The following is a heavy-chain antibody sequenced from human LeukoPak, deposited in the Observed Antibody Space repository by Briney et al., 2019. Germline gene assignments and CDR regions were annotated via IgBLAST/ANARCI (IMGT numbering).Heavy chain of an antibody. CDR1: GDSISSSSYY. D-gene: IGHD2/OR15-2a*01. CDR3: ARRYYNEYAIED. Sequence: SETLSLTCTVSGDSISSSSYYWGWIRQPPGKGLEWIGSISYSGTTYYKPSLRSRVTMSVDTSKNQFSLKLSSVTAADTALYYCARRYYNEYAIEDWGQGTLVTVSS. V-gene: IGHV4-39*01. J-gene: IGHJ4*02. CDR2: ISYSGTT.